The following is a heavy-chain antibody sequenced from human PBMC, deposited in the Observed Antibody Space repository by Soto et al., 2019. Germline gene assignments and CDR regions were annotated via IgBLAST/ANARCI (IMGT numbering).Heavy chain of an antibody. CDR1: GGSFSGYY. D-gene: IGHD3-22*01. V-gene: IGHV4-34*01. J-gene: IGHJ4*02. CDR2: INYSGST. Sequence: SETLSLTCAVYGGSFSGYYWSWIRQPPGKGLEWIGEINYSGSTNYNPSLKSRVTLSVDTSKIQFSLKLSFVTSLTSEDTAVYYCARDFSMVVVAPGYWGQGTLVTVSS. CDR3: ARDFSMVVVAPGY.